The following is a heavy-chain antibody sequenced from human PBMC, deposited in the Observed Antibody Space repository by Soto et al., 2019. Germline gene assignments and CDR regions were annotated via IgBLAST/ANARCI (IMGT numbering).Heavy chain of an antibody. D-gene: IGHD5-18*01. J-gene: IGHJ4*02. CDR1: GFTFSSYE. V-gene: IGHV3-48*03. CDR2: ISSSGSTI. CDR3: ARDRDTAMVYSREYYFDY. Sequence: GGSLRLSCAASGFTFSSYEMNWVRQAPGKGLEWVSYISSSGSTIYYADSVKGRFTISRDNAKNSLYLQTNSLRAEDTAVYYCARDRDTAMVYSREYYFDYWGQGTLVTVSS.